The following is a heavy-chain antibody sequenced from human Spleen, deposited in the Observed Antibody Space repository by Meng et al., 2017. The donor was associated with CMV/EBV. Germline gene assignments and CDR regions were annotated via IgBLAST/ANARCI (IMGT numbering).Heavy chain of an antibody. Sequence: SETLSLTCTVSGGSVSSGSYYWSWIRQPPGKGLEWIGYIYYSGSTKYNPSLKSRATISVDTSKNQFSLKLRSVTAADTAVYYCARDQYLRDIVVVVAAIEDGMDVWGQGTTVTVSS. CDR3: ARDQYLRDIVVVVAAIEDGMDV. CDR2: IYYSGST. V-gene: IGHV4-61*01. J-gene: IGHJ6*02. D-gene: IGHD2-15*01. CDR1: GGSVSSGSYY.